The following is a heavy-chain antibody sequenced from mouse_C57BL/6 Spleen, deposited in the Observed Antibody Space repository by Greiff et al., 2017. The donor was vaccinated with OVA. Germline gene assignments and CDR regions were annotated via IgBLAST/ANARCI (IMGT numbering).Heavy chain of an antibody. J-gene: IGHJ2*01. V-gene: IGHV1-61*01. CDR3: ARETDRYFDY. Sequence: VQLQQPGAELVRPGSSVKLSCKASGYTFTSYWMDWVKQRPGQGLEWIGNIYPSDSETHYNQKFKDKATLTVDKSSSTAYMQLSSLTSEDSAVYYCARETDRYFDYWGQGTTLTVSS. CDR1: GYTFTSYW. CDR2: IYPSDSET.